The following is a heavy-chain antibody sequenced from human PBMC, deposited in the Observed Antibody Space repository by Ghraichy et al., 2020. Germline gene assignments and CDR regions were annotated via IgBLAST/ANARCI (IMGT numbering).Heavy chain of an antibody. CDR3: TRDPGVAAAATFGYFDL. D-gene: IGHD6-25*01. CDR1: GFTFSSYW. J-gene: IGHJ4*02. CDR2: ISQDGSTK. V-gene: IGHV3-7*03. Sequence: LSLTCVASGFTFSSYWMDWVRQAPGKGLEWVATISQDGSTKFYVDSVKGRFTISRDNAENSMSLQMNSLREEDTAVYYCTRDPGVAAAATFGYFDLWGQGSLVAVSS.